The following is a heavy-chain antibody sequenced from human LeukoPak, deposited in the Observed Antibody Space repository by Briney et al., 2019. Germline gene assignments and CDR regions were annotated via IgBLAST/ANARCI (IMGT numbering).Heavy chain of an antibody. CDR2: ISWNSGSI. CDR1: GFTFDDYA. J-gene: IGHJ5*02. D-gene: IGHD3-9*01. Sequence: GGSLRLSCAASGFTFDDYALHWVRQAPGKGLEWVSGISWNSGSIGYADSVKGRFTISRDNAKNSLYLQMNSLRAEDTALYYCAKDKRDIFTGYNWFDPWGQGTLVTVSS. V-gene: IGHV3-9*01. CDR3: AKDKRDIFTGYNWFDP.